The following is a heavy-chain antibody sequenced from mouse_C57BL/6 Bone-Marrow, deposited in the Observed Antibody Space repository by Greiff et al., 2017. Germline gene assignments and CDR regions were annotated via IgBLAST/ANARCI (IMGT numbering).Heavy chain of an antibody. D-gene: IGHD6-1*01. Sequence: VQLQQSGAELVRPGASVKLSCTASGFNIKDYYMHWVKQRPEQVLAWIGRIDPEDGDPEYAPKFQGKATMTADTSSNTAYLQLSSRAAEDPAVYYCTTWGCPYGYFDVGGTGTTVTDSS. CDR3: TTWGCPYGYFDV. V-gene: IGHV14-1*01. CDR2: IDPEDGDP. CDR1: GFNIKDYY. J-gene: IGHJ1*03.